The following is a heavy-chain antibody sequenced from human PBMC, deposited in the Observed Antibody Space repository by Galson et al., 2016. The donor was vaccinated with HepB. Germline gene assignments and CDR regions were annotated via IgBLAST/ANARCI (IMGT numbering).Heavy chain of an antibody. V-gene: IGHV4-34*01. CDR2: INDGGSA. Sequence: LRLSCAASGFTFDIFWMSWIRQSPGKGLEWIGEINDGGSASYSPSLKTRVAISIDTSKNQFSLNLSSVTAADTAIYYCVRERLLRYFDLFPSGYYGMDVWGQGTTVTVSS. J-gene: IGHJ6*02. CDR1: GFTFDIFW. D-gene: IGHD3-9*01. CDR3: VRERLLRYFDLFPSGYYGMDV.